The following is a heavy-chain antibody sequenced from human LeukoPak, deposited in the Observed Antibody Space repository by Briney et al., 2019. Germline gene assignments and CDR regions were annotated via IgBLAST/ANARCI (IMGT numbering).Heavy chain of an antibody. CDR2: IYWDDDK. Sequence: SGPTLVEPTQTLTLTCTFSNFSLNTSGVGGGWIRQPPGKALEWLALIYWDDDKRYSPSLKSSLTITKDTSKNQVVLTMTNLDPVDTATYYCARSGVIRGVVDFDYWGQGLLVTVSS. V-gene: IGHV2-5*02. CDR1: NFSLNTSGVG. J-gene: IGHJ4*02. D-gene: IGHD3-10*01. CDR3: ARSGVIRGVVDFDY.